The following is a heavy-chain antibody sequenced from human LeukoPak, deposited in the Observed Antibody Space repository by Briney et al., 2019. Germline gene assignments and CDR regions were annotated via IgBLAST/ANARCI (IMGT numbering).Heavy chain of an antibody. D-gene: IGHD1-26*01. V-gene: IGHV3-23*01. J-gene: IGHJ4*02. CDR2: ISGSGGST. Sequence: PGGSLRLSCAASGFTFSSYAMSWVRQAPGKGLEWDSAISGSGGSTYYADSVKGRFTISRDNSKNTLYLQMNSLRAEDTAVYYCAKKCVTYSGSYYVCFDYWGQGTLVTVSS. CDR3: AKKCVTYSGSYYVCFDY. CDR1: GFTFSSYA.